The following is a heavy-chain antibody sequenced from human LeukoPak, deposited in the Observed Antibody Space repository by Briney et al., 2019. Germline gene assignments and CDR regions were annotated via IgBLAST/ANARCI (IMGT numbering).Heavy chain of an antibody. CDR2: IYYSGST. J-gene: IGHJ6*02. V-gene: IGHV4-39*01. CDR1: GGSISSSSYY. Sequence: SETLSLTCTVSGGSISSSSYYWGWIRQPPGKGLEWIGSIYYSGSTYYNPSLKSRVTISVDTSKNRFSLKLSSVTAADTAVYYCARHEMATISFYYYYGMDVWGQGTTVTVSS. D-gene: IGHD5-24*01. CDR3: ARHEMATISFYYYYGMDV.